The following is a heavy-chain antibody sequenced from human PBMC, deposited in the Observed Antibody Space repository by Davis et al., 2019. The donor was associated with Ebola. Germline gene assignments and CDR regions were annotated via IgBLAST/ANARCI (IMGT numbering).Heavy chain of an antibody. J-gene: IGHJ5*02. CDR1: GFTVSSNY. V-gene: IGHV3-30-3*01. D-gene: IGHD2-21*01. CDR3: ARGSLRGVRGWFDP. CDR2: ISYDGSNK. Sequence: PGGSLRLSCAASGFTVSSNYMSWVRQAPGKGLEWVAVISYDGSNKYYADSVKGRFTISRDNSKNTLYLQMNSLRAEDTAVYYCARGSLRGVRGWFDPWGQGTLVTVSS.